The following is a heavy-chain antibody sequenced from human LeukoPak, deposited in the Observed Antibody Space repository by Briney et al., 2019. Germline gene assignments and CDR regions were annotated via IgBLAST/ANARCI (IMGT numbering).Heavy chain of an antibody. D-gene: IGHD7-27*01. CDR2: IDRSGNDI. V-gene: IGHV3-21*05. CDR3: VRDKDWGFDY. CDR1: GFTFSSYS. Sequence: PGGSLRLSCAASGFTFSSYSMNWVRQAPGKGLEWISYIDRSGNDIRYADPVKGRFTISRDNAKNSLYLQMNSLRDEDTAVYYCVRDKDWGFDYWGQGTQVTVSS. J-gene: IGHJ4*02.